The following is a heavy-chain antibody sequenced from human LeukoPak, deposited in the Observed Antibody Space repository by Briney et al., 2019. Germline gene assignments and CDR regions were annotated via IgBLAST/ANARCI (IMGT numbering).Heavy chain of an antibody. Sequence: PSETLSLTCIVSGDTISSYYWSWIRQPPGKGLEWIGYIFHSGNTNYHPSLKSRVTMSIDTSKNQFSLRLSSVTAADTAVYYCARQPYTIGAYYFDYWGPGTLVSVSS. CDR3: ARQPYTIGAYYFDY. J-gene: IGHJ4*02. CDR1: GDTISSYY. V-gene: IGHV4-59*08. CDR2: IFHSGNT. D-gene: IGHD1-26*01.